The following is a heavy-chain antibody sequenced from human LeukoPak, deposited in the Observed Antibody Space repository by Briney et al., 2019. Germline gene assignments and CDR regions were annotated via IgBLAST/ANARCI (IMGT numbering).Heavy chain of an antibody. CDR2: IYYSGST. CDR1: GGSISSSSYY. V-gene: IGHV4-39*07. J-gene: IGHJ5*02. D-gene: IGHD2-15*01. Sequence: SETLSLTCTVSGGSISSSSYYWGWIRQPPGKGLEWIGSIYYSGSTYYNPSLKSRVTISVDTSKNQFSLKLSSVTAADTAVYYCARAVDWFDPWGQGTLVTVSS. CDR3: ARAVDWFDP.